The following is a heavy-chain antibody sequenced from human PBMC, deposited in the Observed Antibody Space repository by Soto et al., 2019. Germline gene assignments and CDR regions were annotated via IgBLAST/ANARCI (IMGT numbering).Heavy chain of an antibody. CDR2: IIAGLGIA. V-gene: IGHV1-69*04. Sequence: SVKVSCKTSGYTFTTYAMHGVRQAPGQRLEWMGRIIAGLGIANYAQKFQGRVTITADKSTSTAYMELSSLRSEDTAVYYCARGITEYDILRTRYYYYGMDVWGQGTTVTVSS. CDR3: ARGITEYDILRTRYYYYGMDV. J-gene: IGHJ6*02. D-gene: IGHD3-9*01. CDR1: GYTFTTYA.